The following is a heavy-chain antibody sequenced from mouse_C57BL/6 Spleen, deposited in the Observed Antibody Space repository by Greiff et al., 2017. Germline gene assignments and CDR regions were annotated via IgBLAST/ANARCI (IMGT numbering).Heavy chain of an antibody. CDR1: GYAFSSSW. J-gene: IGHJ2*01. CDR2: IYPGDGDT. D-gene: IGHD4-1*01. Sequence: QVQLQQSGPELVKPGASVKISCKASGYAFSSSWMNWVKQRPGKGLEWIGRIYPGDGDTNYNGKFKGKATLTADKSSSTAYMQLSSLTSEDSAVYFCADWDFDYWGQGTTRTVSS. CDR3: ADWDFDY. V-gene: IGHV1-82*01.